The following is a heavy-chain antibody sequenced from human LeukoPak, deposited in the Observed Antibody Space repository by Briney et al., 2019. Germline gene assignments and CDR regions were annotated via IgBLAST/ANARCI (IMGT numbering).Heavy chain of an antibody. Sequence: ASVKVSCKASGYTFTGYYMHWVRQAPGQGPEWMGLINPSGGSTNYAQKFQGRVTMTRDTSTSTVYMELSSLRSDDTAVYYCARGPRITMIRGGQWYYYMDVWGKGTTVTISS. J-gene: IGHJ6*03. D-gene: IGHD3-10*01. CDR2: INPSGGST. CDR1: GYTFTGYY. V-gene: IGHV1-46*01. CDR3: ARGPRITMIRGGQWYYYMDV.